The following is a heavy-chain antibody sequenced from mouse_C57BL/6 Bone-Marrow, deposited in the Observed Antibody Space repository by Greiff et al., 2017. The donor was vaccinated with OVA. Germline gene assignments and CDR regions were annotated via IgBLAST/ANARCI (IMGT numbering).Heavy chain of an antibody. CDR2: IYPGDGDT. J-gene: IGHJ2*01. V-gene: IGHV1-82*01. D-gene: IGHD2-4*01. CDR1: GYAFSSSW. Sequence: VQLQQSGPELVKPGASVKISCKASGYAFSSSWMNWVKQRPGKGLEWIGRIYPGDGDTNYNGKFKGKATLTADKSSSTAYMQLSSLTSEDSAVYFCAPIYYDYDGYWGQGTTLTVSS. CDR3: APIYYDYDGY.